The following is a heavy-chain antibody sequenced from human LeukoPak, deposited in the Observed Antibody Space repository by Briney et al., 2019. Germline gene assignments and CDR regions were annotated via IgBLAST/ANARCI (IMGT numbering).Heavy chain of an antibody. CDR2: ISPSGGST. Sequence: ASVKVSCXASGYTFTSYYMHWVRRAPGQGLEWMGIISPSGGSTSYAQKFQGRVTMTRDTSTSTVYMELSSLRSEDTAVYYCARNRPVYGGVDYWGQGTLVTVSS. CDR3: ARNRPVYGGVDY. CDR1: GYTFTSYY. V-gene: IGHV1-46*01. J-gene: IGHJ4*02. D-gene: IGHD4-23*01.